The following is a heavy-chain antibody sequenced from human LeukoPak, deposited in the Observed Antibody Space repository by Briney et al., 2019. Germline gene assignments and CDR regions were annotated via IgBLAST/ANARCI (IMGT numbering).Heavy chain of an antibody. CDR1: GYTLTELS. V-gene: IGHV1-18*01. Sequence: ASVKVSCKVSGYTLTELSMHWVRQAPGQGLEWMGWISAYNGNTNYAQKPQGRVTMTTDTSTSTAYMELRSLRSDDTAVYYCARANYGFMDVWGKGTTVTISS. J-gene: IGHJ6*03. CDR2: ISAYNGNT. CDR3: ARANYGFMDV.